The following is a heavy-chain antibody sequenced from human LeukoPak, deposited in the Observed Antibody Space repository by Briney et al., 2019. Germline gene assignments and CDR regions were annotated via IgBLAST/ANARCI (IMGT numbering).Heavy chain of an antibody. CDR2: IDHSGST. D-gene: IGHD3-16*01. Sequence: SETLSLTCAVYGGSFSGYYWSWIRRPPGKGLEWIGEIDHSGSTNYNPSLKSRVTISVDTSKNQFSLKLRSVTAADTAVYFCARGGEDYYFDYWGQGTLVTVSS. CDR3: ARGGEDYYFDY. V-gene: IGHV4-34*01. CDR1: GGSFSGYY. J-gene: IGHJ4*02.